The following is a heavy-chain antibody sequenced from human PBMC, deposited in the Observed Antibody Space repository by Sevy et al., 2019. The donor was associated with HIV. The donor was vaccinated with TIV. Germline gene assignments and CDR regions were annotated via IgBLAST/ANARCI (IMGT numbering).Heavy chain of an antibody. V-gene: IGHV2-5*01. CDR3: AHRGGVHFYDSSGYYSRAEYFEH. CDR2: IYWNDDQ. D-gene: IGHD3-22*01. CDR1: GFSLSTSGVG. J-gene: IGHJ1*01. Sequence: SGPTLVKPTQTLTLTCTFSGFSLSTSGVGVGWIRQPPGKALEWLALIYWNDDQRYSPSLKSRLTITKDTAKNHVVLTMTNMDPVDTATYYCAHRGGVHFYDSSGYYSRAEYFEHWGQGTLVTVSS.